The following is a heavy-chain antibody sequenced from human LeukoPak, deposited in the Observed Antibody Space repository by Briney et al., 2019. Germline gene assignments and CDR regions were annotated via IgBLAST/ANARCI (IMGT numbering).Heavy chain of an antibody. CDR1: GGTFSSYA. D-gene: IGHD6-19*01. CDR3: ARSEGYSSGWYVY. Sequence: GASVKVSCKASGGTFSSYAISWVRQAPGQGLEWMGGIIPIFGTANYAQKFQGRVTITADKSTSTAYMELSSLRSEDTAVYYCARSEGYSSGWYVYWGQGTLVTVSS. CDR2: IIPIFGTA. J-gene: IGHJ4*02. V-gene: IGHV1-69*06.